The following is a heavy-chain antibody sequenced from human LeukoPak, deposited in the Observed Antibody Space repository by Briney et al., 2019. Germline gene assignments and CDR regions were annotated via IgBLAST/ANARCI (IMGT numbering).Heavy chain of an antibody. Sequence: GGSPRLSCAASGFTVSSNYMSWVRQAPGKGLEWVSVIYSGGSTYYADSVKGRFTISRDNSKNTLYLQMNSLRAEDTAVYYCARDSGSSGWYGDFDYWGQGTLVTVSS. CDR1: GFTVSSNY. CDR2: IYSGGST. CDR3: ARDSGSSGWYGDFDY. V-gene: IGHV3-66*01. D-gene: IGHD6-19*01. J-gene: IGHJ4*02.